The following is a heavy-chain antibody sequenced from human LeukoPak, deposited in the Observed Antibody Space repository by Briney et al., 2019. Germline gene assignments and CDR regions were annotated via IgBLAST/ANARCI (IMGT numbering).Heavy chain of an antibody. CDR1: GFTFSNYW. CDR2: IRSDGSST. CDR3: TRTYYYDSIDYFDY. Sequence: PGGSLRLSCVASGFTFSNYWMHWARQAPRKGLVWVSRIRSDGSSTIYADSVKGRFTISRDNAKTTLYLQMSSLRAEDTAVYYCTRTYYYDSIDYFDYWGRGTLVTVSS. V-gene: IGHV3-74*01. J-gene: IGHJ4*02. D-gene: IGHD3-22*01.